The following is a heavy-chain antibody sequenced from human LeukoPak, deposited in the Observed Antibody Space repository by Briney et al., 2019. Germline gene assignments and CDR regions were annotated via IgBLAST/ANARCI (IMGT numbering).Heavy chain of an antibody. Sequence: GESLKISCQGSGYTFPIYWIAWVRQRPGKGLEWLGIIYPDDSDIRYSPSFQGQVTISADKSISTAYLQWSSLKASDTAMYYCARHYYGSGSSGQNDYWGQGTLVTVSS. CDR2: IYPDDSDI. D-gene: IGHD3-10*01. V-gene: IGHV5-51*01. CDR3: ARHYYGSGSSGQNDY. CDR1: GYTFPIYW. J-gene: IGHJ4*02.